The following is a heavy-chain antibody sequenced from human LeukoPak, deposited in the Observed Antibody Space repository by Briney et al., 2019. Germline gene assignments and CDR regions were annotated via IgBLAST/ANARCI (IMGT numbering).Heavy chain of an antibody. J-gene: IGHJ4*02. CDR1: GFTLSTYW. V-gene: IGHV3-7*01. D-gene: IGHD2-21*02. CDR3: ATDRDNSDWQKRFDS. Sequence: GGSLRLSCAASGFTLSTYWMNWYRQAPGKGLEWVGSINQDASEINYVDSVRGRFTISRDNAKNSLHLQMNSLRAEDTAVYYCATDRDNSDWQKRFDSWGQGTLVTVSS. CDR2: INQDASEI.